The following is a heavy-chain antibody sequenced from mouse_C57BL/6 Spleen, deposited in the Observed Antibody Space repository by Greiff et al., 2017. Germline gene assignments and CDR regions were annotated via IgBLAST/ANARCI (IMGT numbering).Heavy chain of an antibody. Sequence: VQLQQSGPELVKPGASVKISCKAFGYTFTDYYMNWVKQSHGKSLEWIGDINPNNGGTSYNQKFKGKDTLTVDKSSSTAYMELRSLTSEDSAVYYCARNSYYYGSSYEFAYWGQGTLVTVSA. CDR3: ARNSYYYGSSYEFAY. D-gene: IGHD1-1*01. V-gene: IGHV1-26*01. J-gene: IGHJ3*01. CDR1: GYTFTDYY. CDR2: INPNNGGT.